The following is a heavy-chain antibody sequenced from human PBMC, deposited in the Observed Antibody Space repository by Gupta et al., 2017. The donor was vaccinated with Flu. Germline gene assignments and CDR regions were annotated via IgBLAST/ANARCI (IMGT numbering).Heavy chain of an antibody. Sequence: MAVAWIRQAPGKALEWLSHISSSDEKTYTSSLKSRLTISKDTSKSQGVHTVTNMDPVDTAVDYCTRLYSCSGGACYSYGWFDPWGQGTLVTVSS. CDR1: MA. D-gene: IGHD2-15*01. CDR2: ISSSDEK. V-gene: IGHV2-26*01. CDR3: TRLYSCSGGACYSYGWFDP. J-gene: IGHJ5*02.